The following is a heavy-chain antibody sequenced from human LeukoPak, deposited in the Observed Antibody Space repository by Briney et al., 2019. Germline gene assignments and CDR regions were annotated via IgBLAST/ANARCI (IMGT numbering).Heavy chain of an antibody. D-gene: IGHD2-15*01. Sequence: ASVKVSCKASGSTFTGYYMHWVRQAPGQGLEWMGWINPNSGGTNYAQKFQGRVAMTRDTSISTAYMELSRLRSDDTAVYYCARIGNIVVAYDAFDIWGQGTMVTVSS. CDR3: ARIGNIVVAYDAFDI. J-gene: IGHJ3*02. CDR2: INPNSGGT. CDR1: GSTFTGYY. V-gene: IGHV1-2*02.